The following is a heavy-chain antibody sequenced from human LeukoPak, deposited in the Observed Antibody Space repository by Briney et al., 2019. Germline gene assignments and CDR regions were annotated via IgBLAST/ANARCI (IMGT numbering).Heavy chain of an antibody. CDR2: IIPIFGTA. CDR3: ARVREGAVAALDY. CDR1: GGTFSSYA. V-gene: IGHV1-69*06. D-gene: IGHD6-19*01. J-gene: IGHJ4*02. Sequence: ASVKVSCKASGGTFSSYAISWVRQAPGQGLEWMGGIIPIFGTANYAQKFQGRVTITADKSTSTAYMELSSLRSEDTAVYYCARVREGAVAALDYWGQGTLVTVSS.